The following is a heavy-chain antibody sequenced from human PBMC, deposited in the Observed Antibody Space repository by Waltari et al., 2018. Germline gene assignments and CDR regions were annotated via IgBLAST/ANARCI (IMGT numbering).Heavy chain of an antibody. CDR1: GVSITSNRHY. Sequence: QLQLQESGPGLVNPSETLSLTCIVSGVSITSNRHYWGWIRQPPGQGLEWIGTLSYTGATYSSPSLQSRVTISRDTSKNHLSLTLGSVTAADTAVYYCATYIGASVGTAAFDVWGQGTMVTVSS. J-gene: IGHJ3*01. CDR2: LSYTGAT. CDR3: ATYIGASVGTAAFDV. D-gene: IGHD5-12*01. V-gene: IGHV4-39*02.